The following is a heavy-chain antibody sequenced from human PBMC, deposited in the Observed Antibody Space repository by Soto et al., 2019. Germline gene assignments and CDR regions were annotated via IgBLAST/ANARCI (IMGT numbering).Heavy chain of an antibody. Sequence: GGSLRLSCAASGFTFSSYGMHWVRQAPGKGLEWVAVISYDGSNKYYADSVKGRFTISRDNSKSTLYLQMNSLRAEDTAVYYCAKDLMRYSGYDLGYYYGMDVWGQGTTVTVSS. CDR3: AKDLMRYSGYDLGYYYGMDV. CDR2: ISYDGSNK. D-gene: IGHD5-12*01. CDR1: GFTFSSYG. V-gene: IGHV3-30*18. J-gene: IGHJ6*02.